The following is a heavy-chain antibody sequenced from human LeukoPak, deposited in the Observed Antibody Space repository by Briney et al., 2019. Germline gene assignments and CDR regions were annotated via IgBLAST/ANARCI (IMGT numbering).Heavy chain of an antibody. V-gene: IGHV4-39*01. CDR2: IYYSGST. CDR3: ARGHGDYFAEYFQH. Sequence: PSETLSLTCIVSGGSITSSSYYWGWIRQPPGKGLEWIGSIYYSGSTYYNPSLKSRVTISVDTSKNQFSLKLSSVTAADTAVYYCARGHGDYFAEYFQHWGQGTLVTVSS. J-gene: IGHJ1*01. CDR1: GGSITSSSYY. D-gene: IGHD4-17*01.